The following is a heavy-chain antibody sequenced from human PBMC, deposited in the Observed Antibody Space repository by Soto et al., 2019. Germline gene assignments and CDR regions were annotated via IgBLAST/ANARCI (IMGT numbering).Heavy chain of an antibody. D-gene: IGHD2-8*01. CDR3: AREGYCTNGECYVDYYDYKDV. CDR2: INAYNGNT. V-gene: IGHV1-18*01. J-gene: IGHJ6*03. Sequence: ASVKVSCKASGYTFTSYGISWVRQAPGQGLEWMGWINAYNGNTNYAQKLQGRVTMTTDTSTSTAYMELRSLRSDDTAVYYCAREGYCTNGECYVDYYDYKDVWSKGTTVTVSS. CDR1: GYTFTSYG.